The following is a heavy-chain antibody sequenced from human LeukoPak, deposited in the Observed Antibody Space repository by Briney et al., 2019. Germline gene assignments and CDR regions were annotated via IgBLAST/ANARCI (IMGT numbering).Heavy chain of an antibody. CDR2: ISGSGGST. Sequence: GGSLRLSCAASGFTFSSYAMSWVRQAPGKGLEWVSAISGSGGSTYYADSVKGRFTISRDNSKNTLYLQMNSLRAEDTAVHYCARGGINGSGKKTAYYYYGMDVWGQGTTVTVSS. V-gene: IGHV3-23*01. J-gene: IGHJ6*02. CDR1: GFTFSSYA. D-gene: IGHD3-10*01. CDR3: ARGGINGSGKKTAYYYYGMDV.